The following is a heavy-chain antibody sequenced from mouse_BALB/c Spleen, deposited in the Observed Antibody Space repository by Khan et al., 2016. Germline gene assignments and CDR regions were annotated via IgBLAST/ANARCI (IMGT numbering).Heavy chain of an antibody. CDR3: ARWGYDYAWFAY. CDR2: IDTNTGEP. D-gene: IGHD2-4*01. J-gene: IGHJ3*01. CDR1: GYSFTNYG. V-gene: IGHV9-3*02. Sequence: QIQLVQSGPELKKPGETVKISCKASGYSFTNYGMNWVKQAPGKDLKWMGWIDTNTGEPTYAEEFKGRFAFSLETSAITAYLQINNLKNDDTATYFCARWGYDYAWFAYWGQGTLVTVSA.